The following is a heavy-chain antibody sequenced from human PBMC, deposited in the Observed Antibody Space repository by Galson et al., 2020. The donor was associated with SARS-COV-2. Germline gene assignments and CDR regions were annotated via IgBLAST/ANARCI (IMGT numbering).Heavy chain of an antibody. CDR1: GYTFTSYD. Sequence: ASVKVSCKASGYTFTSYDINWVRQATGQGLEWMGWMNPNSGNTGYAQKFQGRVTRTRNTSISTADMELSSLRSEDTAVYYGARGESIYYDILTGYYKYYYYGMDVRGQGTTVTVSS. CDR3: ARGESIYYDILTGYYKYYYYGMDV. CDR2: MNPNSGNT. D-gene: IGHD3-9*01. J-gene: IGHJ6*02. V-gene: IGHV1-8*01.